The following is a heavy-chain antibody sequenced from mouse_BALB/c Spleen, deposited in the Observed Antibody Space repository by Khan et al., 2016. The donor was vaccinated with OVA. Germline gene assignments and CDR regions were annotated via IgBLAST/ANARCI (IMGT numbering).Heavy chain of an antibody. CDR2: INYSGST. Sequence: VQLKESGPGLLKPSQSLSLTCTVTGYSITSDYAWNWIRQFPGNRLEWMGYINYSGSTSKKPSLKSRMSISRDTSKNLIFLHLNSVTTEDTATYYCVRGRSYWGQGTLVTVSA. J-gene: IGHJ3*01. V-gene: IGHV3-2*02. CDR1: GYSITSDYA. CDR3: VRGRSY.